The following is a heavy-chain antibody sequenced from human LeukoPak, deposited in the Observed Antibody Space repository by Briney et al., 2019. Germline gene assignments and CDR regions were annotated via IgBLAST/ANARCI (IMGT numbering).Heavy chain of an antibody. CDR2: ISSSSSYI. V-gene: IGHV3-21*01. CDR1: GFTFSSYS. D-gene: IGHD3-16*02. CDR3: ARVPESSYYEYVWGSYRYTADY. Sequence: GGSLRLSCAASGFTFSSYSMNWVRQAPGKGLEWVSSISSSSSYIYYADSVKGRFTISTDNAKNSLYLQMNSLRAEDTAVYYCARVPESSYYEYVWGSYRYTADYWGQGTLVTVSS. J-gene: IGHJ4*02.